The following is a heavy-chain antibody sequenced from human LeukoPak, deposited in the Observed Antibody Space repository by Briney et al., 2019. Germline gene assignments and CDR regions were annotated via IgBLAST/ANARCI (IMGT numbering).Heavy chain of an antibody. Sequence: GESLKISCKGSGYSFTSYWIGWVRQMPGKGLEWMGIIYPGDSDTRYSPSFQGQVTISADKSISTAYLQWISLKASDTAMYYCARQVWFGEFWFDPWGQGTLVTVSS. CDR3: ARQVWFGEFWFDP. CDR1: GYSFTSYW. D-gene: IGHD3-10*01. V-gene: IGHV5-51*01. CDR2: IYPGDSDT. J-gene: IGHJ5*02.